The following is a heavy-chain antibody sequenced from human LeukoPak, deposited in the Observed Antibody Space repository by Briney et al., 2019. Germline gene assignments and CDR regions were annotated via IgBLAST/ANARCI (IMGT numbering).Heavy chain of an antibody. Sequence: SETLSLTCAVYGGSFSGYYWSWIRQPPGKGLEWIGEINHSGSTNYNPSLKSRVTISVDTSKNQFSLKLSSVTAADTAVYYCARDQGDDLPFDYWGQGTLVTVSS. D-gene: IGHD2-21*02. J-gene: IGHJ4*02. CDR3: ARDQGDDLPFDY. CDR2: INHSGST. V-gene: IGHV4-34*01. CDR1: GGSFSGYY.